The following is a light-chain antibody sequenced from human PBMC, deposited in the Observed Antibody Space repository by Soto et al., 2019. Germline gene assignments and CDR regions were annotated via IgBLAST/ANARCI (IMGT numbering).Light chain of an antibody. J-gene: IGLJ3*02. CDR1: YSNIGAGYE. CDR3: QSYDSSLSGSGV. CDR2: GQN. Sequence: QSVLTQPPSVSGAPGQRVTISCTGSYSNIGAGYEVHWYQQIPGTAPKLLISGQNNRPSGVPDRFFGSKSGTSASLTIIGLRAEDEADYYCQSYDSSLSGSGVFGGGTKVTVL. V-gene: IGLV1-40*01.